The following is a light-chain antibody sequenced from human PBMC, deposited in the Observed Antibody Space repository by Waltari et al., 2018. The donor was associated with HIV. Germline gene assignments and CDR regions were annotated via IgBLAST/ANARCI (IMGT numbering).Light chain of an antibody. Sequence: QSVLPQPPSASGTPGQGVTLSCSGSTSITGGNIVRWYQQLPGTAPKLLIYSNNERPSGVPDRLSGSTSGTSASLVISGLQSEDEADYYCAAWDDSLKGGAFGTGTKVTVL. V-gene: IGLV1-44*01. CDR1: TSITGGNI. J-gene: IGLJ1*01. CDR2: SNN. CDR3: AAWDDSLKGGA.